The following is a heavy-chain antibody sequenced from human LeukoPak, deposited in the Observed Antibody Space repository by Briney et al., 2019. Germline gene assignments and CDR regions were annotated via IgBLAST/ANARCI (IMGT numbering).Heavy chain of an antibody. D-gene: IGHD3-9*01. CDR1: GGTFSSYA. CDR3: ARRIGELRYFENWFDP. CDR2: ITPIFGTA. V-gene: IGHV1-69*06. Sequence: WASVKVSCKASGGTFSSYAISWVRQAPGQGLEWMGGITPIFGTANYAQKFQGRVTITADKSTSTAYMELSSLRSEDTAVYYCARRIGELRYFENWFDPWGQGTLVTVSS. J-gene: IGHJ5*02.